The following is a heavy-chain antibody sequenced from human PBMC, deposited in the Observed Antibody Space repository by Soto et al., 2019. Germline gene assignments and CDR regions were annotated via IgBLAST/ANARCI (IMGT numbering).Heavy chain of an antibody. J-gene: IGHJ6*02. CDR2: INAGNGNT. V-gene: IGHV1-3*01. D-gene: IGHD4-17*01. Sequence: ASVKGSCKASGYTFSNYGIHWVRQAPGQRLEWMGLINAGNGNTKYSQKFQGRVTLTRDTSASTAYMELSSLRSEDTAVYYCARAYGDPNYYYYGMDVSGQGTTATVSS. CDR1: GYTFSNYG. CDR3: ARAYGDPNYYYYGMDV.